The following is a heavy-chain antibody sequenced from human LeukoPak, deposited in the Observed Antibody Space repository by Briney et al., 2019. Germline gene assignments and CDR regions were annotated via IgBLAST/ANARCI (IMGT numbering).Heavy chain of an antibody. CDR1: GFTFSSYA. V-gene: IGHV3-23*01. J-gene: IGHJ3*02. CDR2: ISPSGGST. Sequence: GGSLRLSCAASGFTFSSYAVSWVRQAPGKGLEWVSAISPSGGSTYYADSVKGRFTISRDNSKNTLYLQMNSLRAEDTAVYYCAKGAHITIFGVAPHDAFDIWGQGTMVTVSS. D-gene: IGHD3-3*01. CDR3: AKGAHITIFGVAPHDAFDI.